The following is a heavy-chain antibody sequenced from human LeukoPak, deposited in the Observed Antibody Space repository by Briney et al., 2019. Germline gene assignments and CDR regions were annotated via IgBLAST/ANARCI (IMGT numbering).Heavy chain of an antibody. J-gene: IGHJ4*02. CDR3: ARTFRVNPGTDFDY. CDR2: MSPNSGDT. CDR1: GYTFTSYD. V-gene: IGHV1-8*01. D-gene: IGHD3-3*01. Sequence: ASVKVSCKASGYTFTSYDINCVRQAPGQGLEWMGWMSPNSGDTGCAQKFQGRVTMTRDTSIGTAYMELSSLRSEDTAVYYCARTFRVNPGTDFDYWGQGTLVTVSS.